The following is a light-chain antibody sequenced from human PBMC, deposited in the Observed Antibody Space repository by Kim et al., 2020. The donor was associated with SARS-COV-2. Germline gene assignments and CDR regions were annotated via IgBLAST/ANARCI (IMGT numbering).Light chain of an antibody. Sequence: RATRNCKSGQSVLYSSNNKNYLAWYQQKPGQPPNLLIYWASTRESGVPDRFSGSGSGTDFTLTISSLQAEDVAVYYCQQYYSTPYTFGQGTKLEI. J-gene: IGKJ2*01. CDR1: QSVLYSSNNKNY. CDR3: QQYYSTPYT. V-gene: IGKV4-1*01. CDR2: WAS.